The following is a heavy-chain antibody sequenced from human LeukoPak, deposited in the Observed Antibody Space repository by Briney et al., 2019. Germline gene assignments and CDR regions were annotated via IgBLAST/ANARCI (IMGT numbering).Heavy chain of an antibody. V-gene: IGHV3-53*01. CDR2: IYGGGST. CDR3: ARAPGPSRTSGAPGD. Sequence: GGSLRLSRAASGFTVSTNYMTWVRQAPGKGLEWVSVIYGGGSTFYADSVKGRFTISRDNSKNTLYLQMNSLRAEDTAVYYCARAPGPSRTSGAPGDWGQGTLLTVSS. D-gene: IGHD2-8*01. CDR1: GFTVSTNY. J-gene: IGHJ4*02.